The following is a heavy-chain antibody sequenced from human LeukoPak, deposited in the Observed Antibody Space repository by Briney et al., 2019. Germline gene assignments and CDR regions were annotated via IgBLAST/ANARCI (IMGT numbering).Heavy chain of an antibody. Sequence: SETLSLTCTVSGGSISSYYWSWLRQPPGKGLEWIGYIYYSGSTNYNPSLKSRVTISVDTSKNQFSLKLSSVTAAATAVYYCARHTLGAYYDSSGYFSTPSRFDYWGQGTLVTVSS. CDR2: IYYSGST. D-gene: IGHD3-22*01. V-gene: IGHV4-59*08. CDR3: ARHTLGAYYDSSGYFSTPSRFDY. J-gene: IGHJ4*02. CDR1: GGSISSYY.